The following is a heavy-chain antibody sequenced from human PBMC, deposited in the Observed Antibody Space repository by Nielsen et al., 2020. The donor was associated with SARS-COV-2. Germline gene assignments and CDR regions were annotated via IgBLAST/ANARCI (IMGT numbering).Heavy chain of an antibody. CDR2: IWYDGSNK. D-gene: IGHD5-18*01. CDR1: GFTFSSYG. CDR3: ARERRDTEGNYYYYGMDV. Sequence: GGSLRLSCAASGFTFSSYGMHWVRQAPGKGLEWVAVIWYDGSNKYYADSVKGRFTISRDNSKNTLYLQMNSLRAEDTAVCYCARERRDTEGNYYYYGMDVWGQGTTVTVSS. V-gene: IGHV3-33*01. J-gene: IGHJ6*02.